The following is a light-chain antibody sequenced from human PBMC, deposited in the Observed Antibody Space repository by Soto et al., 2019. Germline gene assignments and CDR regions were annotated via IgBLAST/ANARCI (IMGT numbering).Light chain of an antibody. J-gene: IGKJ5*01. CDR3: QQYGSSFIT. CDR1: QSVSRSY. Sequence: VFAQSPGTLSLSPWEKATLSCRASQSVSRSYLAWYQQKPGQAPRLLIYCASSRATGIPERFSGSGSGTAFTLTIRRLEPEDFEVYYCQQYGSSFITFGQGTRVEIK. CDR2: CAS. V-gene: IGKV3-20*01.